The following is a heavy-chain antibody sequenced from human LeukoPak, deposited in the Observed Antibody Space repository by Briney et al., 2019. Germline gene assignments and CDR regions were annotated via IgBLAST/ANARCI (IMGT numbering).Heavy chain of an antibody. CDR1: GDSVSSKSAA. J-gene: IGHJ4*02. CDR3: ARMAAGATKPHDY. CDR2: TYYRSKWNN. Sequence: SQTLSLTCAISGDSVSSKSAAGNWIRQSPSRGLEWLGRTYYRSKWNNDYAVSVKSRITINPATSKNQFTLQLNSVTPEDTAAYFCARMAAGATKPHDYWGQGTLVTVSS. D-gene: IGHD6-13*01. V-gene: IGHV6-1*01.